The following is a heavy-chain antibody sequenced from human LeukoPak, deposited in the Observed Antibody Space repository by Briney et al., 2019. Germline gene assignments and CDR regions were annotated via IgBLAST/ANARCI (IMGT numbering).Heavy chain of an antibody. CDR1: GFTFSSYE. Sequence: GGSLRLSCAASGFTFSSYEMNWVRQAPGKGLEWVSYISSSGSTIYYADSVKGRFTVSRDNSKNMLYLQMNSLRAEDTAVYYCAHLGYDILTGYYNWGQGTLVFVSS. CDR3: AHLGYDILTGYYN. D-gene: IGHD3-9*01. J-gene: IGHJ4*02. CDR2: ISSSGSTI. V-gene: IGHV3-48*03.